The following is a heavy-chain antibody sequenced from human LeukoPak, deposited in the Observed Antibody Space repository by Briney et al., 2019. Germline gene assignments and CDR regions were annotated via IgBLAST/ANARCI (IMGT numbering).Heavy chain of an antibody. CDR2: IYSGGST. J-gene: IGHJ6*02. D-gene: IGHD3-16*02. CDR1: GFTVSSNY. V-gene: IGHV3-53*04. CDR3: ARSSNTPYYDYVWGSYRYIDHYYYGMDV. Sequence: GGSLRLPCAASGFTVSSNYMSWVRQAPGKGLEWVSVIYSGGSTYYADSVKGRFTISRHNSKNTLYLQMNSLRAEDTAVYYCARSSNTPYYDYVWGSYRYIDHYYYGMDVWGQGTTVTVSS.